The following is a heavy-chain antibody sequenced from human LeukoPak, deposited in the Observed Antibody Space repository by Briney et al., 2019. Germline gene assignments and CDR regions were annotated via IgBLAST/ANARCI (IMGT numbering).Heavy chain of an antibody. J-gene: IGHJ5*02. CDR2: TYYRSKWYN. V-gene: IGHV6-1*01. Sequence: SQTLSLTYAISGDSVSSNSAAWNWIRQSPSRGLEWLGRTYYRSKWYNDYEVSVKSRITINPDTSKNQFSLQLNSVSHEDTALYYCARDQLRLGLFDPWGQGTLVTVSS. D-gene: IGHD7-27*01. CDR1: GDSVSSNSAA. CDR3: ARDQLRLGLFDP.